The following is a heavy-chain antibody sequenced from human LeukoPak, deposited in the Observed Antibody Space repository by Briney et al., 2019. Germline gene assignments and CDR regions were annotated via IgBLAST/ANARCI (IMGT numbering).Heavy chain of an antibody. J-gene: IGHJ5*02. Sequence: SETLSLTCTVSGGSISSYYWSWIRQPPGKGLEWIGYFYYSGSTNYNPSLKSRVTISVDTSKNQFSLKLSSVTAADTAVYYCARDDKRKPNWFDPWGQGTLVTVSS. CDR3: ARDDKRKPNWFDP. CDR2: FYYSGST. CDR1: GGSISSYY. V-gene: IGHV4-59*12. D-gene: IGHD1-14*01.